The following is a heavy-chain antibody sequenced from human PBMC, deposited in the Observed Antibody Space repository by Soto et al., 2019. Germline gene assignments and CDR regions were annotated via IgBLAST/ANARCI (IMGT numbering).Heavy chain of an antibody. CDR3: GKDSGSSSWYWSATLNY. J-gene: IGHJ4*02. CDR1: GFTFSSYG. CDR2: VSYDGSNK. Sequence: QVQLVESGGGVVQPGRSLRLSCAASGFTFSSYGMHWVRQAPGKGLEWVAVVSYDGSNKYYADSVKVRFTITRDNSKSTLYLQMNSLRAEETAVYYCGKDSGSSSWYWSATLNYWVQGTLVNVSS. D-gene: IGHD6-13*01. V-gene: IGHV3-30*18.